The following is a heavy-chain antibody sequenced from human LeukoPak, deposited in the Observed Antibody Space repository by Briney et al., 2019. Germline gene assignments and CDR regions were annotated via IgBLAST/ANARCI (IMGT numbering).Heavy chain of an antibody. CDR2: IMPLFGTA. CDR1: GGTFNNSA. CDR3: ARDVHGDYGSGWFDP. D-gene: IGHD4-17*01. Sequence: SVKVSCKTSGGTFNNSAISWVRQAPGQGLEWLGGIMPLFGTAGYARKFQGRVTITKDESTRTVYLELTSLTSDDTAVYYCARDVHGDYGSGWFDPWGQGTLVSVSS. V-gene: IGHV1-69*05. J-gene: IGHJ5*02.